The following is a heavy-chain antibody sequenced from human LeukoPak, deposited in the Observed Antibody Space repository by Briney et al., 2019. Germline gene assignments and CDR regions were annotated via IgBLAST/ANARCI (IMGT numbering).Heavy chain of an antibody. D-gene: IGHD5-12*01. J-gene: IGHJ6*02. Sequence: PSETLSLTCTVSGGSISSGGYYWSWIRQPPGKGLEWIGYIYHSGSTYYNPSLKSRVTISVDRSKNQFSLKLSSVTAADTAVYYCASSPRGYSGYVSVYGMDVWGQGTTVTVSS. CDR1: GGSISSGGYY. V-gene: IGHV4-30-2*01. CDR2: IYHSGST. CDR3: ASSPRGYSGYVSVYGMDV.